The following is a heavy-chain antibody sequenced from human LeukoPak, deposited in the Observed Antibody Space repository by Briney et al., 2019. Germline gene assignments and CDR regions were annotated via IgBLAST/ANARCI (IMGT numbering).Heavy chain of an antibody. CDR2: ISWRDIDI. V-gene: IGHV3-21*01. CDR3: ARVYSSTWYSGYLHMDV. Sequence: GGSLRLSCVASGFTLSSYNMKWVRQAPGKRLEWVSSISWRDIDIEYADSVKGRFTISRDNDKKSLYLQMNSLRVEDTAVYYCARVYSSTWYSGYLHMDVWGKGTTVTVSS. CDR1: GFTLSSYN. D-gene: IGHD6-13*01. J-gene: IGHJ6*03.